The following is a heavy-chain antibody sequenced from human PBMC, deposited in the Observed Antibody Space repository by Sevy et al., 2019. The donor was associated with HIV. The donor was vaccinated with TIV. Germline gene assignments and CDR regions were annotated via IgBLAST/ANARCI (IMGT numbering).Heavy chain of an antibody. CDR1: GYTFTSYG. D-gene: IGHD3-22*01. CDR3: ARDQPTDFYYDSSGYYQNTVFDY. V-gene: IGHV1-18*01. J-gene: IGHJ4*02. Sequence: ASVKVSCKASGYTFTSYGISWVRQAPGQGLEWMGWISAYNGNTNYAQKLQGRVTMTTDTSTSTAYMELRSLGSDDTAVYYCARDQPTDFYYDSSGYYQNTVFDYWGQGTLVTVSS. CDR2: ISAYNGNT.